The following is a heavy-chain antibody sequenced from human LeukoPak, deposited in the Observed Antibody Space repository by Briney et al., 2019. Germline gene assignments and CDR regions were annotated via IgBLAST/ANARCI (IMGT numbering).Heavy chain of an antibody. V-gene: IGHV3-48*01. CDR2: IDTSSTTK. J-gene: IGHJ4*02. Sequence: GGSLRLSCAASGFSFSSPGMNWVRQAPGKGLEWVSYIDTSSTTKNYADSVKGRFTISRDNSKNTLYLQMNSLRAEDTAVYYCAGYGSGTYALYFDYWGQGTLVTVSS. CDR3: AGYGSGTYALYFDY. D-gene: IGHD3-10*01. CDR1: GFSFSSPG.